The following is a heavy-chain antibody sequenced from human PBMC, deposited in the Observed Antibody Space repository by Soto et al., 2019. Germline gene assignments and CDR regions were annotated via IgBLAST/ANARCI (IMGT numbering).Heavy chain of an antibody. J-gene: IGHJ4*02. Sequence: GGSLRLSCAASGFTFSSYAMNWVRQTQEKGLEWVSSISSTSSYTHYSDSVKGRFTISRDNANNSLFLQVNSLRAEDTATYYCARDLALAGNYWGQGVLVTVSS. CDR2: ISSTSSYT. CDR1: GFTFSSYA. CDR3: ARDLALAGNY. V-gene: IGHV3-21*01. D-gene: IGHD6-19*01.